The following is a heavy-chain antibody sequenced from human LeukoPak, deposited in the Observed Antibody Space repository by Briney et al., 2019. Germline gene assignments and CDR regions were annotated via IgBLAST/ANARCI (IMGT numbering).Heavy chain of an antibody. CDR2: TYYGSNWSS. D-gene: IGHD6-19*01. Sequence: SQTLSLTCAISGDSVSRNSAAWNWIRQSPSKGLEWLVRTYYGSNWSSDYAVSVKSRITINPAASKNQFSLALNSVTPEDTAIYYCARANIAVSGISYFDSWGQGTLVTVSS. CDR1: GDSVSRNSAA. V-gene: IGHV6-1*01. J-gene: IGHJ4*02. CDR3: ARANIAVSGISYFDS.